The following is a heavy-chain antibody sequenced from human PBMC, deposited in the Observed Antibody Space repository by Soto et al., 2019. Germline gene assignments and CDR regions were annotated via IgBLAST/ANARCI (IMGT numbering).Heavy chain of an antibody. V-gene: IGHV3-21*01. Sequence: EVQLVESGGGLVKPGGSLRLSCAASGFTFSSCSMNWVRQTPGKGLEWVSSISSTSTYIYYADSVKGRFTISRDNAKNSLYLQMTSLRVEDTAVYYCAREGSGWSRDYWGQGTLVTVSS. CDR2: ISSTSTYI. J-gene: IGHJ4*02. D-gene: IGHD6-19*01. CDR1: GFTFSSCS. CDR3: AREGSGWSRDY.